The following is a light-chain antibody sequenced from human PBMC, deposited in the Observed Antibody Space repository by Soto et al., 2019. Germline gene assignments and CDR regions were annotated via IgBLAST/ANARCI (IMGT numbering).Light chain of an antibody. CDR1: SSDVGGYNY. J-gene: IGLJ1*01. CDR3: CSYAGNYTYV. Sequence: QSVLTQPRSVSGSPGQSVTISCTGTSSDVGGYNYVSWYQQNPGRAPKLMIYDVNKRPSGVPNRFSASKSDNTASLTISGLQADDEADYYCCSYAGNYTYVFGTGTKGTVL. CDR2: DVN. V-gene: IGLV2-11*01.